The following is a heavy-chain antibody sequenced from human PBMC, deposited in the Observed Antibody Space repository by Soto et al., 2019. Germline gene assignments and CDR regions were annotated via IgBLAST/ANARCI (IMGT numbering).Heavy chain of an antibody. CDR1: GFTFDDYA. D-gene: IGHD6-19*01. Sequence: GGSLRLSCAASGFTFDDYAMHWVRQAPGKGLEWVSGISWNSGSIGYADSVKGRFTISRDNAKNSLYLQMNSLRAEDTAVYYCAKEAVAVYFDYWGQGTLVTVSS. CDR3: AKEAVAVYFDY. J-gene: IGHJ4*02. V-gene: IGHV3-9*01. CDR2: ISWNSGSI.